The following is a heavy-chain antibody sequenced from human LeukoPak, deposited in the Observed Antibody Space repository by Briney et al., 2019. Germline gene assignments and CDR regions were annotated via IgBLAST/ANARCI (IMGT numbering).Heavy chain of an antibody. CDR2: IYYSGST. CDR1: GGSISSSSYY. J-gene: IGHJ3*02. Sequence: SETLSLTCTVSGGSISSSSYYWGWIRQPPGKGLEGIGSIYYSGSTYYNPSLKSRVTISVDTSKNHFSLKLSTVPAAETAVYYCARGQGDSGSYYTPSDAFDIWGQGTMVTVSS. V-gene: IGHV4-39*07. CDR3: ARGQGDSGSYYTPSDAFDI. D-gene: IGHD3-10*01.